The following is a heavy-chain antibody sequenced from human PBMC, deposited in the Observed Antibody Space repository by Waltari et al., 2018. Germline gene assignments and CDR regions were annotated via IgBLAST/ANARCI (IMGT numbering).Heavy chain of an antibody. D-gene: IGHD3-16*01. CDR3: VRRGDY. J-gene: IGHJ4*02. CDR1: GFTFSSYG. V-gene: IGHV3-48*03. Sequence: EVQLGESGGGWVQPGGSLGVSCAASGFTFSSYGMNWVRQAPGKGLECVSYIGGSGTTIYYADSVKGRFTISRDNAKNSLYLQMNSLRAEDTAVYYCVRRGDYWGQGTLVTVSS. CDR2: IGGSGTTI.